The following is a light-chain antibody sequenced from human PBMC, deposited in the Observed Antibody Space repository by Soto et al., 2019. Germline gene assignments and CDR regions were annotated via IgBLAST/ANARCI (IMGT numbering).Light chain of an antibody. CDR2: DVS. Sequence: QSVLSQPASVSGSPGQSITISCTGTSSDIGGYNYVSWYQQHPGKAPKLMIYDVSNRPSGVSNRLSGSKSGNTASLTISGLQAEDEAEYYCSSYTSSSTPWVFGGGTKLTVL. CDR1: SSDIGGYNY. V-gene: IGLV2-14*01. J-gene: IGLJ3*02. CDR3: SSYTSSSTPWV.